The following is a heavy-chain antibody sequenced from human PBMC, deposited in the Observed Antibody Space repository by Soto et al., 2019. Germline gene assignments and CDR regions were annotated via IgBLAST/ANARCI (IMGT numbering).Heavy chain of an antibody. J-gene: IGHJ6*02. CDR3: AKVKVVAVAAVSMDV. CDR1: GFTFSSYG. Sequence: PVGSLRLSCAASGFTFSSYGMHWVRQAPGKGLEWVAVISYDGSNKYYADSVKGRFTISRDNSKNTLYLQMNSLRAEDTAVYYCAKVKVVAVAAVSMDVWGQGTTVTVSS. D-gene: IGHD2-15*01. CDR2: ISYDGSNK. V-gene: IGHV3-30*18.